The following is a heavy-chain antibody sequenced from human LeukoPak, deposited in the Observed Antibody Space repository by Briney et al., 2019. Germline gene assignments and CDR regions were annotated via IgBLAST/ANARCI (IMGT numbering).Heavy chain of an antibody. Sequence: QAGGSLRLSCAASGFTFSSYAMSWVRQAPGKGLEWVSAISGSGGSTYYADSVKGRFTISRDNSKNTLYLQMNSLRAEDTAVYYCAKTTGGVRYLDGGYSGYYFDYWGQGTLVTVSS. CDR3: AKTTGGVRYLDGGYSGYYFDY. CDR2: ISGSGGST. CDR1: GFTFSSYA. D-gene: IGHD5-12*01. J-gene: IGHJ4*02. V-gene: IGHV3-23*01.